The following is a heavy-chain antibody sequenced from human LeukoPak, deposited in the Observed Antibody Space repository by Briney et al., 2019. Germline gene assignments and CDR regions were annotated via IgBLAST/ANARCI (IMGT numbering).Heavy chain of an antibody. V-gene: IGHV4-59*08. D-gene: IGHD5-12*01. CDR1: GGSISSFY. CDR2: IYYTGTT. CDR3: ARHAESGYDRFDH. Sequence: SETLSLTCTVSGGSISSFYWSWIRQPPGKGLEWIGYIYYTGTTNYNPSLKSRVTISVDTSKNQFSLKLSSVTAADTAVYYCARHAESGYDRFDHWGQGTLVTVSS. J-gene: IGHJ4*02.